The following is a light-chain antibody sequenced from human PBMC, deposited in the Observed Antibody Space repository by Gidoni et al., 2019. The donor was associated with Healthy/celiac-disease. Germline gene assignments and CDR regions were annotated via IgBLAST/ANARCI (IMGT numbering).Light chain of an antibody. J-gene: IGKJ3*01. CDR2: LGS. Sequence: DMVMTLSPLSLPVTPGEPASTSCRSSQSLLHSNGYNYLDWYLQKPGQSPQLLIYLGSNRASGVPDRFSGSGSGTDFTLKISRVEAEDVGVYYCMQALQTPLTFGPGTKVDIK. CDR1: QSLLHSNGYNY. CDR3: MQALQTPLT. V-gene: IGKV2-28*01.